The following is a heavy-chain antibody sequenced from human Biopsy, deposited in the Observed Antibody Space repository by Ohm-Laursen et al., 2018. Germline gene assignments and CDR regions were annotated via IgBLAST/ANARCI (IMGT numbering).Heavy chain of an antibody. CDR2: IYNTGST. Sequence: SETPSLTCTVSGGFISTYYWNWIRQPAGKALEWIGRIYNTGSTNYNPSLQSRVTMSVDTSKNQFSLKMSSVTAADTAVYYCARDLPYYENSGYGAFDMWGQGTMVTVSS. CDR1: GGFISTYY. V-gene: IGHV4-4*07. CDR3: ARDLPYYENSGYGAFDM. J-gene: IGHJ3*02. D-gene: IGHD3-22*01.